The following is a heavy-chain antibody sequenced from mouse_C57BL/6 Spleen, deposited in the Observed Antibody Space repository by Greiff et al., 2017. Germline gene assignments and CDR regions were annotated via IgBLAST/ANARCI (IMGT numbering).Heavy chain of an antibody. V-gene: IGHV1-75*01. Sequence: QVQLQQSGPELVKPGASVKISCKASGYTFTDYYINWVKQRPGQGLEWIGWIFPGSGSTYYNEKFKGKATLTVDKSSSTAYMLLSSLTSEDSAVYFCARPLYGSSHYYAMDDWGQGTSVTVSS. D-gene: IGHD1-1*01. CDR2: IFPGSGST. CDR3: ARPLYGSSHYYAMDD. J-gene: IGHJ4*01. CDR1: GYTFTDYY.